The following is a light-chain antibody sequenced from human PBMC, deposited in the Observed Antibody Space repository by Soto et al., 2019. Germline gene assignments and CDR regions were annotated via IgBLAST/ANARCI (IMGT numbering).Light chain of an antibody. J-gene: IGLJ2*01. CDR2: LEGSGSY. CDR3: ETWDSNILV. CDR1: SGHSSYI. Sequence: QPVLTQSSSASASLGSSVKLTCTLSSGHSSYIIAWHQQQPGKAPRYLMKLEGSGSYNKGSGVPDRFSGSSSGADRYLTIFNLQLEDEADYYYETWDSNILVFGGGTKLTVL. V-gene: IGLV4-60*02.